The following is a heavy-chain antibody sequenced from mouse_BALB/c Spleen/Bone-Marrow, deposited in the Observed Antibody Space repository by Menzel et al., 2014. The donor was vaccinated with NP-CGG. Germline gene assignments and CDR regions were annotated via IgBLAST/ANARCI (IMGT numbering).Heavy chain of an antibody. V-gene: IGHV1-67*01. Sequence: VKLMESGPELVRPGVSVKISCKGSDYTFTDYAMHWVKQSHAKSLEWIGVISTYSGNTNYNQKFKGKATMTVDKSSSTAYMELARLTSEDSAIYNCARGNRYDGAWFAYWGQGTLVTVSA. CDR3: ARGNRYDGAWFAY. J-gene: IGHJ3*01. D-gene: IGHD2-14*01. CDR2: ISTYSGNT. CDR1: DYTFTDYA.